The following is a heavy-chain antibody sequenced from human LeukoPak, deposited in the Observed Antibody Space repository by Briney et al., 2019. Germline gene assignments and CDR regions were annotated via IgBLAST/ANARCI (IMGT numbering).Heavy chain of an antibody. D-gene: IGHD3-3*01. Sequence: ASVKVSCKASGYTFSSYYMHWVRQAPGQGLEWMGRINPSGTSTSYAQRFQGRVTVTRDTPTTTLYMELGSLTSEDTALYYCARAHTSAPGTLFDYWGQGTLVTVSS. CDR3: ARAHTSAPGTLFDY. CDR1: GYTFSSYY. CDR2: INPSGTST. J-gene: IGHJ4*02. V-gene: IGHV1-46*01.